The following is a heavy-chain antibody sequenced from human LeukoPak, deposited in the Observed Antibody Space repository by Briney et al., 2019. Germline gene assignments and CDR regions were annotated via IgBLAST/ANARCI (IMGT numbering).Heavy chain of an antibody. J-gene: IGHJ5*02. D-gene: IGHD3-3*01. CDR2: INHSGST. V-gene: IGHV4-34*01. Sequence: PSETLSLTCAVYGGSFSGYYWSWIRQPPGKGLEWIGEINHSGSTNYNPSLKSRVTISVDTSKNQFSLKLSSVTAADTAVYYCARGTKTPIYYDLWSGPLNWFDPWGQGTLVTVSS. CDR3: ARGTKTPIYYDLWSGPLNWFDP. CDR1: GGSFSGYY.